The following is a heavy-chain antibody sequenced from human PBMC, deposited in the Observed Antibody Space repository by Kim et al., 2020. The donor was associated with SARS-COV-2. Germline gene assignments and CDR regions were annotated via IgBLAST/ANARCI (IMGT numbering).Heavy chain of an antibody. CDR2: MNPNSGNT. Sequence: ASVKVSCKASGYTFTSYDINWVRQATGQWLEWMGWMNPNSGNTGYAQKFQGRVTMTRNTSISTAYMELSSLRSEDTAVYYCARGPVEYYGGNWFDPWGQGTLVTVSS. CDR1: GYTFTSYD. CDR3: ARGPVEYYGGNWFDP. J-gene: IGHJ5*02. D-gene: IGHD3-10*01. V-gene: IGHV1-8*01.